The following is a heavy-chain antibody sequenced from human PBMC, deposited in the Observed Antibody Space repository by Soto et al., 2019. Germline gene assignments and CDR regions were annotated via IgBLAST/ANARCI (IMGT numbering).Heavy chain of an antibody. Sequence: EASVKVSCKVSGYTLTELSMHWVRQAPGKGLEWMGGFDPEDGERIYAQKFQGRVSMTEDTSTDTVYMELRSLRSEDTAVYYCARSSGGVFGIIIEGSNWLAPWGQGSLVTVSS. CDR3: ARSSGGVFGIIIEGSNWLAP. V-gene: IGHV1-24*01. J-gene: IGHJ5*02. CDR1: GYTLTELS. CDR2: FDPEDGER. D-gene: IGHD3-16*02.